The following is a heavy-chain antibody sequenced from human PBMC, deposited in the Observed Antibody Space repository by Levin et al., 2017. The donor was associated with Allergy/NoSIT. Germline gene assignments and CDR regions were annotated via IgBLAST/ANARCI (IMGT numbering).Heavy chain of an antibody. CDR2: IVVGIGKT. J-gene: IGHJ4*02. Sequence: SVKVSCKASGFTFTSSAVQWVRQVRGQRLEWIGWIVVGIGKTNSAQKFQERVAITRDMSKSTAYMELSSLRSEDTAVYYCAANYFDSRGYKSFDSWGQGTLVTVSS. V-gene: IGHV1-58*01. CDR3: AANYFDSRGYKSFDS. CDR1: GFTFTSSA. D-gene: IGHD3-22*01.